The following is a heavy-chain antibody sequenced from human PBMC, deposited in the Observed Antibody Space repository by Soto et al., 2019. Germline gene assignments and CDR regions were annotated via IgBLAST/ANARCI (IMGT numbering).Heavy chain of an antibody. Sequence: QVQLVESGGGVVQPGRSLRLSCAASGFTFSSYAMHWVRQAPGKGLEWVVVISYDGSNKYYADSVKGRFTISRDNSKNTLYLQMNSLRAEDTAVYYCARASLAVAGTSLLDYWGQGTLVTVSS. CDR2: ISYDGSNK. J-gene: IGHJ4*02. CDR3: ARASLAVAGTSLLDY. CDR1: GFTFSSYA. D-gene: IGHD6-19*01. V-gene: IGHV3-30-3*01.